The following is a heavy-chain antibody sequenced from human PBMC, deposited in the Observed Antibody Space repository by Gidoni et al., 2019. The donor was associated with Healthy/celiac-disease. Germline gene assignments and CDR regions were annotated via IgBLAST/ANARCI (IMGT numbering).Heavy chain of an antibody. Sequence: EVQLVQSGAEVKKPGESLTISCKGSGYSFTSYWIGWVRQMPGKGLEWMGIIYPGDSDTRYSPSFQGQVTISADKSISTAYLQWSSLKASDTAMYYCARHRDGYSSGWPSRLSNWFDPWGQGTLVTVSS. CDR2: IYPGDSDT. CDR1: GYSFTSYW. D-gene: IGHD6-19*01. CDR3: ARHRDGYSSGWPSRLSNWFDP. V-gene: IGHV5-51*01. J-gene: IGHJ5*02.